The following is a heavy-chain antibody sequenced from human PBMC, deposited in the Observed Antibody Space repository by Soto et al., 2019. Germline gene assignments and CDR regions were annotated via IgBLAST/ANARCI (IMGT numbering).Heavy chain of an antibody. CDR3: ARDDEGGSDCDLGD. Sequence: QVQLVESGGGVVQPGRSLRLSCATSGFTFSSYLIHWVRQTPDKGLEWVAFISRDGSNEYYADSVKGRFTISRDNSKNTLYLEMNSLRAEDTAVYYCARDDEGGSDCDLGDWGQGTLVTVSS. CDR1: GFTFSSYL. CDR2: ISRDGSNE. V-gene: IGHV3-30-3*01. J-gene: IGHJ4*02. D-gene: IGHD3-10*01.